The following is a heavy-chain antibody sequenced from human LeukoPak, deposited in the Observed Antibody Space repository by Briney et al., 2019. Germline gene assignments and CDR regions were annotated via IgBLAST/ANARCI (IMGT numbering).Heavy chain of an antibody. J-gene: IGHJ4*02. CDR1: GYTFTGYY. CDR3: ATLTSSVVEDY. CDR2: INPNSGGT. D-gene: IGHD6-19*01. V-gene: IGHV1-2*02. Sequence: ASVTVSCKASGYTFTGYYMHWVRQAPGQGLEWMGWINPNSGGTNYAQNFQGRVTMTRDTSISTAYMELSSLISDDTAVYYCATLTSSVVEDYWGQGTLVTVSS.